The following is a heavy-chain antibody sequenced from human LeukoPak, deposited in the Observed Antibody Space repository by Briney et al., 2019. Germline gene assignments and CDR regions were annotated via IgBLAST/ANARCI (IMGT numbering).Heavy chain of an antibody. D-gene: IGHD4-11*01. CDR3: ARGRGMTTVTWIDY. J-gene: IGHJ4*02. V-gene: IGHV1-69*05. Sequence: ASAKVSCKASGGTFSSYAISWVRQAPGQGLELMGGIIPIFGTANYAQKFQGRVTITTDESTSTAYMELSSLRSEDTAVYYCARGRGMTTVTWIDYWGQGTLVTVSS. CDR1: GGTFSSYA. CDR2: IIPIFGTA.